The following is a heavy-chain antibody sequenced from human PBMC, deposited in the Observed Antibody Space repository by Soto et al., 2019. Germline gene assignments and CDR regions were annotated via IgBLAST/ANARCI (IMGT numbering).Heavy chain of an antibody. Sequence: QVQLVESGGGVVQPGRSLRLSLAASGLTSSSYGMNWVRQAPGKGLGWVAVIWYDGSNKYYADSVKGRFTISRDNSKNTLYLQMNSLRAEDTAVYYCARGYYDSSGYYPWGQGTLVTVSS. D-gene: IGHD3-22*01. CDR1: GLTSSSYG. CDR3: ARGYYDSSGYYP. J-gene: IGHJ5*02. V-gene: IGHV3-33*01. CDR2: IWYDGSNK.